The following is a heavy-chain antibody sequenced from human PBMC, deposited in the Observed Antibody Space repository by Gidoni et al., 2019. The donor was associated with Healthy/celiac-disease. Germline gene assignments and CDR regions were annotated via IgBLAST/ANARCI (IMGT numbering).Heavy chain of an antibody. CDR1: GCSISSYY. D-gene: IGHD4-17*01. J-gene: IGHJ4*02. CDR3: ARLDDYGDRTFDY. V-gene: IGHV4-59*08. Sequence: QVQLQESGPGLVKPSETLSLTCTVSGCSISSYYWSWIRQPPGKGLEWIGYIYYSGSTNYNPSLKSRVTISVDTSKNQFSLKLSSVTAADTAVYYCARLDDYGDRTFDYWGQGTLVTVSS. CDR2: IYYSGST.